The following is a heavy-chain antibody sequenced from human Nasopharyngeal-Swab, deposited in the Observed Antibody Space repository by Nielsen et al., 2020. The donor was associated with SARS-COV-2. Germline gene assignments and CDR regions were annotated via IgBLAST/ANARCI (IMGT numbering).Heavy chain of an antibody. J-gene: IGHJ5*02. V-gene: IGHV1-18*01. CDR2: ISAYNGNT. Sequence: ASVKVSCKASGYTFTSYGISWVRQAPGQGLEWMGWISAYNGNTNYAQKLQGRVTMTTDTSTSTAYMELRSLRSDDTAVYYCARDGTTSLYDYVRGSYRPKTNWFDPWGQGTLVTVSS. CDR1: GYTFTSYG. D-gene: IGHD3-16*02. CDR3: ARDGTTSLYDYVRGSYRPKTNWFDP.